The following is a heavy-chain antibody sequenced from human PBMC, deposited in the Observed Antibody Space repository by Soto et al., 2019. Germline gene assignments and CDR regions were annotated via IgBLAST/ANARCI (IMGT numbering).Heavy chain of an antibody. J-gene: IGHJ6*02. D-gene: IGHD2-15*01. CDR3: SRSCGSAYSYYGMDV. V-gene: IGHV6-1*01. Sequence: SQTLSLTCAISGDSVSSDSAAWNWIRQSPSRGLEWLGRTYYRSKWYNDYALSVKSRITFNADTSKNQFSLQLNTLSPEDTALYFCSRSCGSAYSYYGMDVWGQGTTVTVSS. CDR1: GDSVSSDSAA. CDR2: TYYRSKWYN.